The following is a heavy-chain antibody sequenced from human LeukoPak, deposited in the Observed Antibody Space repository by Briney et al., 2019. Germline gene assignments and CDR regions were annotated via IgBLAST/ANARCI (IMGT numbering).Heavy chain of an antibody. CDR1: GGSISSYY. D-gene: IGHD6-13*01. CDR2: IYYSGST. Sequence: SETLSLTCTVSGGSISSYYWSWIRQPPGKGLEWIGYIYYSGSTNYNPSLKSRVTISVDTSKNQFSLKLSSVTAADTAVYYCARSLAAAGTDYYYYGMDVWGQGTTVTVSS. CDR3: ARSLAAAGTDYYYYGMDV. J-gene: IGHJ6*02. V-gene: IGHV4-59*01.